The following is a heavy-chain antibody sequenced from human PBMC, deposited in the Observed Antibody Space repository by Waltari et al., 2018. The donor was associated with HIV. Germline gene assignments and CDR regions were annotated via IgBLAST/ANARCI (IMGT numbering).Heavy chain of an antibody. CDR2: IWYDGSKK. Sequence: QVQLVESGGGVVQPGRSLRRSCAVSGFTFSSYGMHWVRQAPGKGLEWVAVIWYDGSKKYYADSVKGRFTISRDNSKNTLYLQMNSLRDEDTAVYYCARGVHDFYYGMDVWGQGTSVTVSS. CDR1: GFTFSSYG. J-gene: IGHJ6*02. CDR3: ARGVHDFYYGMDV. V-gene: IGHV3-33*01.